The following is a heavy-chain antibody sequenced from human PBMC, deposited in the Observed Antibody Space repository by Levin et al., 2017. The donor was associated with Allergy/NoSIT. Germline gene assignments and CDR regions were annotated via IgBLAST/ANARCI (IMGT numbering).Heavy chain of an antibody. CDR1: GGSISSYY. D-gene: IGHD3-22*01. Sequence: SETLSLTCTVSGGSISSYYWSWIRQPPGKGLEWIGYIYYSGSTNYNPSLKSRVTISVDTSKNQFSLKLSSVTAADTAVYYCARGPYYDSSGYYQYYFDYWGQGTLVTVSS. CDR2: IYYSGST. CDR3: ARGPYYDSSGYYQYYFDY. V-gene: IGHV4-59*01. J-gene: IGHJ4*02.